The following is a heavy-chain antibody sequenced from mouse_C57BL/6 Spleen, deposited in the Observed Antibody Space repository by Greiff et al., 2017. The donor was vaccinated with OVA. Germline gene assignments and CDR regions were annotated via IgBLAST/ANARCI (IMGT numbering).Heavy chain of an antibody. CDR3: ARSPRDYAMDY. Sequence: QVQLQQPGAELVKPGASVKMSCKASGYTFTSFWITWVKQRPGQGLEWIGDIYPGSGSTNYNEKFKSKATLTVDTSSSTAYMQLSSLTSEDSAVYYCARSPRDYAMDYWGQGTSVTVSS. CDR2: IYPGSGST. V-gene: IGHV1-55*01. CDR1: GYTFTSFW. J-gene: IGHJ4*01.